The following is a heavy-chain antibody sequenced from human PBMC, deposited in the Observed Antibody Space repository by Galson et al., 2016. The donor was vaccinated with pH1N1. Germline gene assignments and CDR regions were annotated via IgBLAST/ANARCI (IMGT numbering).Heavy chain of an antibody. CDR2: INPDGNVK. CDR3: ATGGDYAFLH. CDR1: GFIFTTYA. J-gene: IGHJ4*02. D-gene: IGHD3-3*01. V-gene: IGHV3-30*02. Sequence: LRLSCSASGFIFTTYAMDWVRQAPGKGLEWVTFINPDGNVKWYADSVKGRFTISRDTSKNTLFLQMNSLRPEDTAVYYCATGGDYAFLHWGQGALVTVSS.